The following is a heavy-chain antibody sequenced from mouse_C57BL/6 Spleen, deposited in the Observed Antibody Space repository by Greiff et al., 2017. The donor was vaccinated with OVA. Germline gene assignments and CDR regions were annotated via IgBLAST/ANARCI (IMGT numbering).Heavy chain of an antibody. CDR2: INPSNGGT. V-gene: IGHV1-53*01. D-gene: IGHD1-1*01. J-gene: IGHJ4*01. CDR3: ARYGRGYYYAMDY. CDR1: GYTFTSYW. Sequence: VQLQQSGTELVKPGASVKLSCKASGYTFTSYWMHWVKQRPGQGLEWIGNINPSNGGTNYNEKFKSKATLTVDKSSSTAYMQLSSLTSEDSAVYYCARYGRGYYYAMDYWGQGTSVTVSS.